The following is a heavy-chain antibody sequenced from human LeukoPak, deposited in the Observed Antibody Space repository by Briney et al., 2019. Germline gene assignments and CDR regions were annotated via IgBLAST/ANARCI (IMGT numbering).Heavy chain of an antibody. CDR2: ISSTSNYI. CDR1: GFTFSSYS. CDR3: ARPTEIRGIAAAANEYYYYYVMDV. V-gene: IGHV3-21*01. D-gene: IGHD6-13*01. Sequence: GGSLRLSCAASGFTFSSYSMNWVRQAPGKGLEWVSSISSTSNYIYYADSVKGRFTISRDNAKNSLYLQMNSLRAEDTAVYYCARPTEIRGIAAAANEYYYYYVMDVWGQGTTVTVSS. J-gene: IGHJ6*02.